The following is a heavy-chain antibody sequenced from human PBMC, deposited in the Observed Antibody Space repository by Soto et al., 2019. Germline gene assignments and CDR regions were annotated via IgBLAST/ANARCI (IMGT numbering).Heavy chain of an antibody. D-gene: IGHD6-19*01. CDR1: GDSITSGDYY. CDR3: ARAEVAVAGSGWFDA. Sequence: SETLSLTCTVSGDSITSGDYYWSWVRQPPGKGLEWIGYIFYSGSTYYKASLKSRVTISLDMSRNQFSVKLTSVTAADTAVYYCARAEVAVAGSGWFDAWGHGTLVTVSS. CDR2: IFYSGST. J-gene: IGHJ5*01. V-gene: IGHV4-30-4*01.